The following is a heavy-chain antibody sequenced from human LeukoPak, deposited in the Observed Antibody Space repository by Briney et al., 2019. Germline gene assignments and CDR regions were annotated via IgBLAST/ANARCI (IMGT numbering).Heavy chain of an antibody. J-gene: IGHJ4*02. CDR3: ARGAGAGYNLQPFDY. Sequence: SETLSLTCTVSGGSISSYYWSWIRQPPGKGLEWIGYIYYSGSTKYNPSLKSRVSISVDTSKNQFSLKLSSVTAADAAVYYCARGAGAGYNLQPFDYWGQGTLVTVSS. D-gene: IGHD5-24*01. V-gene: IGHV4-59*08. CDR2: IYYSGST. CDR1: GGSISSYY.